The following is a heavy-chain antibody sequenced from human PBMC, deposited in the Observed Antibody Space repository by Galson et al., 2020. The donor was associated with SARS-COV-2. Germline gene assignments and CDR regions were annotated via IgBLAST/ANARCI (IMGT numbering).Heavy chain of an antibody. CDR1: GFTFSNYW. D-gene: IGHD1-26*01. CDR2: IKQDGSEK. J-gene: IGHJ4*02. Sequence: AGSLRLSCAASGFTFSNYWMTWVRQVPGKGLEWVANIKQDGSEKQCVDSVKGRFTISRDNTKNSLYLQMNSLRDDDTAVYYCGRERGGAIGASTIDYWGQGTLVTVSS. V-gene: IGHV3-7*01. CDR3: GRERGGAIGASTIDY.